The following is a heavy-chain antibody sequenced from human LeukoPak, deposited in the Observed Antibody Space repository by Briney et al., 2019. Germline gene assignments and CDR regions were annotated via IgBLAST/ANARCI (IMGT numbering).Heavy chain of an antibody. CDR1: GYTFTGYY. D-gene: IGHD6-19*01. CDR3: AREGWDQRDTAAFDH. V-gene: IGHV1-2*02. Sequence: ASVKVSCKASGYTFTGYYMHWARQAPGQGLEWMGWINPNSGDRNSAQKFQGRATMTRDTSISTFYMELSSLGPDDTAVYYCAREGWDQRDTAAFDHWGQGTLVTVSS. J-gene: IGHJ4*02. CDR2: INPNSGDR.